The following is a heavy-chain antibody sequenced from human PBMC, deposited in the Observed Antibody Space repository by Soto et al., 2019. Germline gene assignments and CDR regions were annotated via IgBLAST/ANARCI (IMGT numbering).Heavy chain of an antibody. CDR3: ARVVVVAATGGWFDP. CDR1: GGSISSGDHY. J-gene: IGHJ5*02. D-gene: IGHD2-15*01. CDR2: IYYSGST. V-gene: IGHV4-30-4*01. Sequence: QVQLQESGPGLVKPSQSLSLTCTVSGGSISSGDHYWSWIRQPPGKGLEWLGYIYYSGSTYYNPSLQSRLTMSLDTSKNQVYLNLSSVTAADTAVYYCARVVVVAATGGWFDPWGQGTLVTVSS.